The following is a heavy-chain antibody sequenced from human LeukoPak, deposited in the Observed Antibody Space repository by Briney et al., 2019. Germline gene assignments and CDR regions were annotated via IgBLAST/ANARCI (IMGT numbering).Heavy chain of an antibody. CDR3: ARGGSGYSAYDFDY. V-gene: IGHV3-48*01. Sequence: AGGSLRLSCAASGFTFSGYSMNWVRQAPGKGLEWVSYISSSTTTYYTDPVKGRFTISRDNAKKSLFLQMNSLRAEDTAVYYCARGGSGYSAYDFDYWGQGILVTVSS. CDR2: ISSSTTT. D-gene: IGHD5-12*01. J-gene: IGHJ4*02. CDR1: GFTFSGYS.